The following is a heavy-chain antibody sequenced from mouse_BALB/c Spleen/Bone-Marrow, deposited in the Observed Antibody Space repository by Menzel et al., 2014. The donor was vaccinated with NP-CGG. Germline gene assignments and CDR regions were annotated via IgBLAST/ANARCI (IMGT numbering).Heavy chain of an antibody. J-gene: IGHJ3*01. D-gene: IGHD2-10*01. CDR1: GFTFSSYG. V-gene: IGHV5-6*01. Sequence: EVQGVESGGDLVKPGGSLQLSCAASGFTFSSYGMSWVRQTPDKRLEWVATISSGGSYTYYPDSVKGRFTISRDNAKNTLYLQMGSLKSEDTAMYYCARGGGAYYGNYWFAYWGQGTLVTVSA. CDR3: ARGGGAYYGNYWFAY. CDR2: ISSGGSYT.